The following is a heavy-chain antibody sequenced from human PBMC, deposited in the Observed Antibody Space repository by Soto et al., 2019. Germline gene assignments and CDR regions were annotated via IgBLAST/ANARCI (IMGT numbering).Heavy chain of an antibody. CDR3: ARSREQWLVDAFDI. Sequence: SETLSLTCALYGGSFSGYYCSWIRQPPGKGLEWVGEINPSGSPNYNPSLKSRVTISVDTSKNQFSLKLSSVTAADTAVYYCARSREQWLVDAFDIWGQGTMVTVSS. J-gene: IGHJ3*02. V-gene: IGHV4-34*01. CDR1: GGSFSGYY. D-gene: IGHD6-19*01. CDR2: INPSGSP.